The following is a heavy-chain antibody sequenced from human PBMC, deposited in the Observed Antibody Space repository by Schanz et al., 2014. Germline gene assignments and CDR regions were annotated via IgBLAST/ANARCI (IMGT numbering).Heavy chain of an antibody. D-gene: IGHD3-3*01. CDR3: TRGNTIFAVVILASLAP. Sequence: QVQLVQSGAEVKKPGSSVTVSCKASGDTLSSYGISWVRQSPGQGLEWMGRIIPNLGSANYAQKFKGRVTLHADKSTSPASMELTRPRSPDPAIYHSTRGNTIFAVVILASLAPWGPGTLPTVPS. V-gene: IGHV1-69*04. J-gene: IGHJ5*02. CDR1: GDTLSSYG. CDR2: IIPNLGSA.